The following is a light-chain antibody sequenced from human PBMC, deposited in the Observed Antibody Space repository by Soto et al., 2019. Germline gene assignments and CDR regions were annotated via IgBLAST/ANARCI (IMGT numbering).Light chain of an antibody. CDR1: ISDVGGYNY. Sequence: QSVLTQPASVSGSPGQSITISCTGTISDVGGYNYVSWYQQHPGKAPKLMIYEVSNRPSGVSNRFSGSKSGNTASLTISGLQAEDEADYYCSSYTSSSTLDNYVFVTVTKVPVL. CDR3: SSYTSSSTLDNYV. J-gene: IGLJ1*01. V-gene: IGLV2-14*01. CDR2: EVS.